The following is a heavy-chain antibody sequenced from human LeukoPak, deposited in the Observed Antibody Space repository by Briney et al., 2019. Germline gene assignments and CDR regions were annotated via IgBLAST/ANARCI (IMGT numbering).Heavy chain of an antibody. CDR2: VVPFFGAT. D-gene: IGHD3/OR15-3a*01. V-gene: IGHV1-69*05. Sequence: SVKVSCKASGGTVSSFTINWVRQAPRQGLAWMGGVVPFFGATSYAQRFRGRLTISTDESAATAYMELTSLKSGDTAMYYCARFSTVLGSVKYDFWAADAFDLWGQGTLVTVS. CDR3: ARFSTVLGSVKYDFWAADAFDL. CDR1: GGTVSSFT. J-gene: IGHJ3*01.